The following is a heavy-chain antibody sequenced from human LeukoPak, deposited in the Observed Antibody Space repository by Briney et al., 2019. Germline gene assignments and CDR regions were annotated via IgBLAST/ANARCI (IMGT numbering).Heavy chain of an antibody. V-gene: IGHV3-7*01. Sequence: PGGSLRLSCAASGFTLSPYWMSWVRQAPGKGLEWVANIKHDGSEIYYVDSVKGRFTISRDTAKNSLYLQMNSLRAEDTAMYYCARDRGWYRFDSWGQGTLVTVSS. J-gene: IGHJ4*02. CDR2: IKHDGSEI. CDR1: GFTLSPYW. CDR3: ARDRGWYRFDS. D-gene: IGHD6-19*01.